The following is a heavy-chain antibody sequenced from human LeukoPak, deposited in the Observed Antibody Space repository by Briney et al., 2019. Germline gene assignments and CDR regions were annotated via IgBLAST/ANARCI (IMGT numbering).Heavy chain of an antibody. J-gene: IGHJ4*02. Sequence: GGSLRLSCAASGFTFSSYSMNWVRQAPGKGLEWVSSISSSSSYIYYADSVKGRFTISRDNAKNSPYLQMNSLRAEDTAVYYCARGVRRDGYSWGQGTLVTVSS. CDR2: ISSSSSYI. CDR1: GFTFSSYS. V-gene: IGHV3-21*01. CDR3: ARGVRRDGYS. D-gene: IGHD5-24*01.